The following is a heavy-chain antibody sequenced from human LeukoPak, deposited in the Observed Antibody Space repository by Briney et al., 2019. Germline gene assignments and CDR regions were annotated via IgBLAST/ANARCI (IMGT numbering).Heavy chain of an antibody. CDR1: GGSFSGYY. V-gene: IGHV4-34*01. J-gene: IGHJ5*02. D-gene: IGHD4-23*01. Sequence: PSETLSLTCAVYGGSFSGYYWSWIRQPPGKGLEWIGEINHSGSTNYNPSLKSRVTISVDTSKNQFSLKPSSVTAADTAVYYCARDSVGTRWFDPWGQGTLVTVSS. CDR3: ARDSVGTRWFDP. CDR2: INHSGST.